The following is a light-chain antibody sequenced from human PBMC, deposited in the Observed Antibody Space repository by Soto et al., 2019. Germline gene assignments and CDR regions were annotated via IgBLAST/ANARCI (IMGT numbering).Light chain of an antibody. Sequence: DIQMTQSPSTLSASVGDRVTITCRASQSISSWLAWYQQKAWKAPKLLIYKASSLETGVPSRFSGRGSGTEFNLTISSLQPDAVATAYGQQYNSYPLTFGGGTKVEIK. J-gene: IGKJ4*01. CDR2: KAS. CDR1: QSISSW. CDR3: QQYNSYPLT. V-gene: IGKV1-5*03.